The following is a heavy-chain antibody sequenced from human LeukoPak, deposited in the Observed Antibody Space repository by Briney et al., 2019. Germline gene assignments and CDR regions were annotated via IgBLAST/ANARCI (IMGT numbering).Heavy chain of an antibody. D-gene: IGHD6-19*01. CDR3: ARGVLSPGGAVAGTRYFDY. J-gene: IGHJ4*02. CDR1: GYTITSYS. Sequence: ASVKVSCKASGYTITSYSMHWVRQAPGQGLEWMGIINPSGDSTTYAQKFQSRVTMTRDTSTSTVYMELSSLRSEDTAVYYCARGVLSPGGAVAGTRYFDYWGQGTLVTVSS. CDR2: INPSGDST. V-gene: IGHV1-46*01.